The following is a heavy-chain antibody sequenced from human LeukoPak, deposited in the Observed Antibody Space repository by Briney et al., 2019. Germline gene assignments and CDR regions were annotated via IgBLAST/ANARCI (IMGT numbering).Heavy chain of an antibody. CDR1: GYTFTGYY. CDR2: INPNSGGT. CDR3: ARGYYDSSGYYY. V-gene: IGHV1-2*06. J-gene: IGHJ4*02. Sequence: ASVKVSCKASGYTFTGYYMHWVRQAPGQGLEWMGRINPNSGGTNYAQRFQGRVTMTRDTSISAAYMELSRLRSDDTAAYYCARGYYDSSGYYYWGQGTLVTVSS. D-gene: IGHD3-22*01.